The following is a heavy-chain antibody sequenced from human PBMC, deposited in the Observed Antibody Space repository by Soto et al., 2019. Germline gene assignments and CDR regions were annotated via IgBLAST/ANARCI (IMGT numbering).Heavy chain of an antibody. CDR3: ARDGITGTTPRGYYYYGMDV. D-gene: IGHD1-7*01. Sequence: QVQLVESGGGVVQPGRSLRLSCAASGFTFSSYAMHWVRQAPGKGLEWVAVISYDGSNKYYADSVKGRFTISRDNSKNTLYLQMNSLRAEDTAVYYCARDGITGTTPRGYYYYGMDVW. J-gene: IGHJ6*01. CDR2: ISYDGSNK. CDR1: GFTFSSYA. V-gene: IGHV3-30-3*01.